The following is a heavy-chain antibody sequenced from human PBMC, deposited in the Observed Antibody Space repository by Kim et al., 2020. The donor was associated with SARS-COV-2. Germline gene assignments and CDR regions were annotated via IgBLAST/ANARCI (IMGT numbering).Heavy chain of an antibody. Sequence: GGSLRLSCAASGFTFSSYAMSWVRQAPGKGLEWVSAISGSGGSTYYADSVKGRFTISRDNSKNTLYLQMNSLRAEDTAVYYCAKEAFVLYYDSSGYWSAFDYWGQGTLVTVSS. D-gene: IGHD3-22*01. V-gene: IGHV3-23*01. CDR3: AKEAFVLYYDSSGYWSAFDY. J-gene: IGHJ4*02. CDR1: GFTFSSYA. CDR2: ISGSGGST.